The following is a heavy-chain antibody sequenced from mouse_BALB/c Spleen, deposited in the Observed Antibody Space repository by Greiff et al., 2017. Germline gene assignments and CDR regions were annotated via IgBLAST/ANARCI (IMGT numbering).Heavy chain of an antibody. D-gene: IGHD2-2*01. CDR3: ARGLPYYYAMDY. J-gene: IGHJ4*01. CDR2: IYPGDGDT. CDR1: GYTFTSYW. Sequence: QVQLKESGAELARPGASVKLSCKASGYTFTSYWMQWVNQRPGQGLEWIGAIYPGDGDTRYTQKFKGKATLTADKSSSTAYMQLSSLASEDSAVYYCARGLPYYYAMDYWGQGTSVTVSS. V-gene: IGHV1-87*01.